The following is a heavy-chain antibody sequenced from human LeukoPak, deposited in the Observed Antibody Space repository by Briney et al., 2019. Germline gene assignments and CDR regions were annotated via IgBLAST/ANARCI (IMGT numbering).Heavy chain of an antibody. V-gene: IGHV1-24*01. Sequence: ASVKVSCKVSGYTLTELSMHWVRQAPGKGLEWMGGFDPEDGETIYAQKFQGRVTMTEDTSTDTAYMELSRLRSDDTAVYYCARVLRWPTGSFFDYWGQGTLVTVSS. D-gene: IGHD4-23*01. CDR3: ARVLRWPTGSFFDY. CDR2: FDPEDGET. J-gene: IGHJ4*02. CDR1: GYTLTELS.